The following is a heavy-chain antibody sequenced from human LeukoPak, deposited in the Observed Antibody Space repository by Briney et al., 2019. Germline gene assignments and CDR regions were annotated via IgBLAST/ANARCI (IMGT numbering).Heavy chain of an antibody. CDR1: GFTFSNAW. D-gene: IGHD5-18*01. CDR2: IKSKTDSGTT. Sequence: GGSLRPSCAASGFTFSNAWMSWVRQAPGNGLEWVGRIKSKTDSGTTDYAAPVKGRFTISRDDSINMLYLQMSSLKTEDTAVYYCARYYGYSSPYGMDVWGQGTTVTVSS. J-gene: IGHJ6*02. CDR3: ARYYGYSSPYGMDV. V-gene: IGHV3-15*01.